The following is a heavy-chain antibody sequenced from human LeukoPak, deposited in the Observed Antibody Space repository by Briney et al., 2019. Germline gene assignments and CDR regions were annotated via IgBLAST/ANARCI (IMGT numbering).Heavy chain of an antibody. CDR1: GGTFSSYA. CDR2: IIPILGIA. CDR3: ASSRDSTSGYSYDY. V-gene: IGHV1-69*04. Sequence: SVKVSCKASGGTFSSYAISWVRQAPGRGLEWMGRIIPILGIANYAQKFQGRVTITADKSTSTAYMELSSLRSEDTAVYYCASSRDSTSGYSYDYWGQGTLVTVSS. J-gene: IGHJ4*02. D-gene: IGHD5-18*01.